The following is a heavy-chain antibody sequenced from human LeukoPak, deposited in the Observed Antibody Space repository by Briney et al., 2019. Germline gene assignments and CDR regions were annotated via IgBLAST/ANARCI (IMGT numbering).Heavy chain of an antibody. CDR3: ARHGCTSTSCYWDYYYYMDV. CDR2: VSYTGTT. Sequence: SQTLSLTCTVSGGSISSGSYYWSWIRQPAGKGLEWIGRVSYTGTTYDNPSLKSRVTISVDTSKNQFSLKLSSVTAADTAVYYCARHGCTSTSCYWDYYYYMDVWGKGTTVTVSS. CDR1: GGSISSGSYY. V-gene: IGHV4-61*02. D-gene: IGHD2-2*01. J-gene: IGHJ6*03.